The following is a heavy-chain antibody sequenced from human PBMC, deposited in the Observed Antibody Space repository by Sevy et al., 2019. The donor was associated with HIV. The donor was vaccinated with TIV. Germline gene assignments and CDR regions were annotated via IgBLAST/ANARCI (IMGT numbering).Heavy chain of an antibody. CDR2: ISYDGSNK. CDR1: GFTFNSYA. Sequence: GGSLRLSCAASGFTFNSYAMHWVRQAPGKGLEWVAVISYDGSNKYYADSVKGRFTISRDNSKNTLDLQMNSLRGEDTAVYYCARDGIPRDRNYGGTFDIWGQRTMVTVS. V-gene: IGHV3-30*04. D-gene: IGHD1-7*01. CDR3: ARDGIPRDRNYGGTFDI. J-gene: IGHJ3*02.